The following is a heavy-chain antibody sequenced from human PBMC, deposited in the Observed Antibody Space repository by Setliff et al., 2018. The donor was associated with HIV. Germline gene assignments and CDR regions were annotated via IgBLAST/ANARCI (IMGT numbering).Heavy chain of an antibody. V-gene: IGHV3-7*01. CDR2: IRQDASAE. D-gene: IGHD3-10*01. J-gene: IGHJ4*02. Sequence: GESLKLSCLASGFTFSSYWMSWVRQAPGKGLEWVANIRQDASAEFYVDSVKGRSTIYRDNTKNSLYLQMNSLRAEDTAVYYCARVPGALVRGVDFDFWGQGTLVTVSS. CDR3: ARVPGALVRGVDFDF. CDR1: GFTFSSYW.